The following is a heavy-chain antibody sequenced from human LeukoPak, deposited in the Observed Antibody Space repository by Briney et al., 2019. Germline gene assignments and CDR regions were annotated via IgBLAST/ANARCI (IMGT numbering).Heavy chain of an antibody. CDR2: IIPIFGTA. CDR1: GGTFSSYA. CDR3: ATTGIGYCSSTSCYAFDY. J-gene: IGHJ4*02. V-gene: IGHV1-69*05. Sequence: ASVKVSCKASGGTFSSYAISWVRQAPGQGLEWMGGIIPIFGTANYAQKFQGRVTITTDESTSTAYMELSSLRSEDTAVYYCATTGIGYCSSTSCYAFDYWGQGTPVTVSS. D-gene: IGHD2-2*01.